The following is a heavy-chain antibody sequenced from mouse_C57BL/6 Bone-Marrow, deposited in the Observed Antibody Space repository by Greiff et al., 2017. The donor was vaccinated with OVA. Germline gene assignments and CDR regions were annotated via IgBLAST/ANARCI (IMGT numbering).Heavy chain of an antibody. J-gene: IGHJ2*01. V-gene: IGHV1-26*01. D-gene: IGHD2-1*01. CDR3: AREGNYAFDY. CDR2: INPNNGGT. CDR1: GYTFTDYY. Sequence: VQLQQSGPELVKPGASVKISCKASGYTFTDYYMNWVKQSHGKSLEWIGDINPNNGGTSYNQKFKGKATLTVDKSSSTAYMELRSLTSEDSAVYYCAREGNYAFDYWGQGTTLTVSS.